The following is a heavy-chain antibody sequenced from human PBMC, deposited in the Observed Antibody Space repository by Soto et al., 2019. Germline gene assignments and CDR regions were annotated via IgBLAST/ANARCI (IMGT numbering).Heavy chain of an antibody. J-gene: IGHJ4*02. Sequence: ASVKVSCKASGYTFTSYAMHWVRQAPGQRLEWMRWINAGNGNTKYSQKFQGRVTITRDTSASTAYMELSSLRAEDMVLYYCAKRKYWPSTTCFEYWGQGTQVTV. CDR3: AKRKYWPSTTCFEY. CDR2: INAGNGNT. D-gene: IGHD1-26*01. CDR1: GYTFTSYA. V-gene: IGHV1-3*03.